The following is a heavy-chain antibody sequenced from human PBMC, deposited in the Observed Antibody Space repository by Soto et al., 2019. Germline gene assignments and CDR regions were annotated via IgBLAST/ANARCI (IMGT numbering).Heavy chain of an antibody. V-gene: IGHV3-48*02. Sequence: EVQLVESGGGLVQPGGSLRLSCAASGFTFSSYSMNWVRQAPGKGLEWVSYISSSSSTIYYADSVKGRFTISRDNAKNSVYLQMNSLRDEDTAVYYCAREMYSGSYFPPHYFDNWGQGTLGTVSS. CDR2: ISSSSSTI. CDR1: GFTFSSYS. J-gene: IGHJ4*02. CDR3: AREMYSGSYFPPHYFDN. D-gene: IGHD1-26*01.